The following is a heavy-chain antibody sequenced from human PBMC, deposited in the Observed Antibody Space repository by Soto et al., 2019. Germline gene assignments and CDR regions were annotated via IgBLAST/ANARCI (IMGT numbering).Heavy chain of an antibody. V-gene: IGHV3-53*02. CDR3: ARETVPPSYHYYDC. D-gene: IGHD2-2*01. J-gene: IGHJ4*01. Sequence: EVQLVETGGGLIQPGGSLRLSCAASGFTVSSNYMSWVRQAPGRGLEWVSTIFSGGTTHYADSVKGRFTISRDSSKNTLYLQMNSLRAEDTAIYYCARETVPPSYHYYDCWGHGTLVTVFS. CDR2: IFSGGTT. CDR1: GFTVSSNY.